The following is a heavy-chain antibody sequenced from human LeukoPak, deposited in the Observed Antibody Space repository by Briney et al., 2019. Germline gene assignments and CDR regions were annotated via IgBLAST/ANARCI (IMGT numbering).Heavy chain of an antibody. Sequence: PSETLSLTCTVSGNSISSSSYYWGWIRQPPGKGLEWIGSIYYSGSTYYNPSLKSRVTISVDTSKNQFSLKLSSVTAADTAVYYCARLGGWGSIDYWGQGTLVTVSS. CDR2: IYYSGST. CDR1: GNSISSSSYY. J-gene: IGHJ4*02. CDR3: ARLGGWGSIDY. V-gene: IGHV4-39*01. D-gene: IGHD7-27*01.